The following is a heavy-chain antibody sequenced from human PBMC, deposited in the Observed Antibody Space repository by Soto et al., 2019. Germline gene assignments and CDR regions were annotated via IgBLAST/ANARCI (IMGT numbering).Heavy chain of an antibody. Sequence: QVQLVQSGPEVRKPGASVKVSCEASGYTFTTSGISWVRQVPGQGLEWMGWISTYNGDTNSAQNFQGRVLMTADTSTGTAYMELMSLKSDDTAVYYCARQGSWPYYDYGLDVWGQGTIVTVSS. V-gene: IGHV1-18*01. CDR2: ISTYNGDT. J-gene: IGHJ6*02. CDR3: ARQGSWPYYDYGLDV. D-gene: IGHD1-26*01. CDR1: GYTFTTSG.